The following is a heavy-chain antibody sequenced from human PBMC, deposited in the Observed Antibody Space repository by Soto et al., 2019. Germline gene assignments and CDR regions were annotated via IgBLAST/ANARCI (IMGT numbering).Heavy chain of an antibody. V-gene: IGHV3-33*01. Sequence: QVQLVESGGAVVQPGRSLRLSCAASGFTFSSYGMHWVRQAPGKGLEWVAVIWYDGSNKYYAESVKGRFTISRDNSKNTQYLQMDSLRAEDTAVYYSARGLVVRGVSNPSRYYYDGMDVWGQGTTFSGSS. CDR2: IWYDGSNK. CDR3: ARGLVVRGVSNPSRYYYDGMDV. D-gene: IGHD3-10*01. J-gene: IGHJ6*02. CDR1: GFTFSSYG.